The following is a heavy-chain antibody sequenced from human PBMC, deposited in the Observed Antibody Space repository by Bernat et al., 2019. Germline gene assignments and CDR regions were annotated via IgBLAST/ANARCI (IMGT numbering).Heavy chain of an antibody. CDR3: ARDGGSYYGSGSYFNWFDP. CDR1: GGSISSSSYY. CDR2: IYYSGST. V-gene: IGHV4-39*07. J-gene: IGHJ5*02. D-gene: IGHD3-10*01. Sequence: QLQLQESGPGLVKPSETLSLTCTVSGGSISSSSYYWGWIRQPPGKGLEWIGSIYYSGSTYYNPSLKSRVTISVDTSKNQFSLKLSSVTAADTAVYYCARDGGSYYGSGSYFNWFDPWGQGTLVTVSS.